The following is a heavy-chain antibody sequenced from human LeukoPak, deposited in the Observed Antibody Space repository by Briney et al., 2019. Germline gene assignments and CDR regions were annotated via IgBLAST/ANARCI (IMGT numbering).Heavy chain of an antibody. D-gene: IGHD6-13*01. J-gene: IGHJ4*02. Sequence: SETLSLTCTVSGGAISSSNYYWGWIRQPPGKGLEWIGSIYYSGDTNYNPSLKSRVTISVDTSKNQFSLKLSSVTAADTAVYYCARVLAAAGYFDYWGQGTLVTVSS. CDR1: GGAISSSNYY. CDR2: IYYSGDT. CDR3: ARVLAAAGYFDY. V-gene: IGHV4-39*07.